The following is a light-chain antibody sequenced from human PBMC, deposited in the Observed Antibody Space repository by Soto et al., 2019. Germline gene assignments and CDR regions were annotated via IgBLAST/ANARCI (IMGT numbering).Light chain of an antibody. Sequence: DIQMTQSPSTLSASVVDRVTVTCRASQSISSWLAWYQLKPGKPPRLLIYAASSLQSGVPSRFSGSGSGTDFTLTISSLQPEDFATYSCQQSYNSPQTFGQGTKVDIK. CDR3: QQSYNSPQT. CDR1: QSISSW. V-gene: IGKV1-39*01. J-gene: IGKJ1*01. CDR2: AAS.